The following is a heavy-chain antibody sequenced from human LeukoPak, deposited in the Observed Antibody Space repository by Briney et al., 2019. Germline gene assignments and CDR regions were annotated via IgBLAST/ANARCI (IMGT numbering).Heavy chain of an antibody. V-gene: IGHV3-71*01. CDR1: GFTFSDYY. D-gene: IGHD6-19*01. J-gene: IGHJ4*02. CDR2: ISGGTT. Sequence: GSLRLSCAASGFTFSDYYMSWIRQAPGKGLEWIGFISGGTTEYAASVKGRFTISRDDSTSIAYLQMNSLTTEDTAVYYCSRGSGWLSVYWGQGTPVTVSS. CDR3: SRGSGWLSVY.